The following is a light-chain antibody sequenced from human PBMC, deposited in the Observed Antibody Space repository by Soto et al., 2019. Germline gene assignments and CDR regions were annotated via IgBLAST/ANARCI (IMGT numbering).Light chain of an antibody. J-gene: IGKJ5*01. V-gene: IGKV3-11*01. CDR2: DAI. Sequence: LTQAPATLSLSPGARATLSCRASQIISNSLAWYQQKPGQAPRLIINDAINRATGIPARLSGSGSGTDFTLTISGLEPEDFAVYHCQQRRSWPQTITFGQGTRLEI. CDR1: QIISNS. CDR3: QQRRSWPQTIT.